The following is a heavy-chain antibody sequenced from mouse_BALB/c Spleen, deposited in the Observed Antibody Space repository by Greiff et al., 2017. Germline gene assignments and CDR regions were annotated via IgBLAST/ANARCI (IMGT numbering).Heavy chain of an antibody. CDR1: GFTFSDYG. CDR3: ARDYYGSSYWYFDV. D-gene: IGHD1-1*01. Sequence: DVMLVDSGGGLVQPGGSRKLSCAASGFTFSDYGMAWVRQAPGKGPEWVAFISNLAYSIYYADTVTGRFTISRENAKNTLYLEMSSLRSEDTAMYYCARDYYGSSYWYFDVWGAGTTVTVSS. J-gene: IGHJ1*01. CDR2: ISNLAYSI. V-gene: IGHV5-15*02.